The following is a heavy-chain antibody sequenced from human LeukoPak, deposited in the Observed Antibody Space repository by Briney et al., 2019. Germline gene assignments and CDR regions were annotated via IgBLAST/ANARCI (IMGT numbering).Heavy chain of an antibody. Sequence: GRPLRLSCAASGFTFSSYAMHWVRQAPGKGLEWVAVISYDGSNKYYADSVKGRFTISRDNSKNTLYLQMNSLRAEDTAVYYCARDRSDCSSTSCYGRKYNWFDPWGQGTLVTVSS. D-gene: IGHD2-2*01. CDR3: ARDRSDCSSTSCYGRKYNWFDP. V-gene: IGHV3-30*04. J-gene: IGHJ5*02. CDR1: GFTFSSYA. CDR2: ISYDGSNK.